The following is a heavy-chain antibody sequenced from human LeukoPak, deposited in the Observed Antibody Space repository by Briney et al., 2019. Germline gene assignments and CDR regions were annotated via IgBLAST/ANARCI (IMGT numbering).Heavy chain of an antibody. CDR3: ATDREAAAATGAFDI. Sequence: GASVKVSCKVSGYTLTELSMHWVRQAPGKGLEWMGGFDPEDGETIYAQKFQGRVTMTEDTSTDTAYMELSSLRSEDTAVYYCATDREAAAATGAFDIWGQGTMVTVSS. D-gene: IGHD6-13*01. CDR2: FDPEDGET. J-gene: IGHJ3*02. V-gene: IGHV1-24*01. CDR1: GYTLTELS.